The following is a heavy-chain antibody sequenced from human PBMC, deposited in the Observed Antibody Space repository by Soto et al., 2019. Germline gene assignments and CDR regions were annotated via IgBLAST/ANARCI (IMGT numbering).Heavy chain of an antibody. V-gene: IGHV1-69*01. Sequence: QVQLVQSGAEVKKPGSSVKVSCKASGCTFSSYAISWVRQAPGQGLEWMGGIIPIFGTANYAQKFQGRVTITADESTSTAYMELSSLRSEDTAVYYCARGGLMVRGPPYYYYYGMDVWGQGTTVTVSS. D-gene: IGHD3-10*01. J-gene: IGHJ6*02. CDR2: IIPIFGTA. CDR1: GCTFSSYA. CDR3: ARGGLMVRGPPYYYYYGMDV.